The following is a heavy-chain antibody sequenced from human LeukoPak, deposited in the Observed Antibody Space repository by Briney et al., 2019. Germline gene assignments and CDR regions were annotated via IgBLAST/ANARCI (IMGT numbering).Heavy chain of an antibody. CDR1: GASISSYY. J-gene: IGHJ4*02. CDR3: ARHGGYYGSGSYSFFDY. D-gene: IGHD3-10*01. CDR2: IYYSGST. V-gene: IGHV4-59*08. Sequence: SETLSLTCTVSGASISSYYWSWIRQPPGKGLEWLGYIYYSGSTNYNPPLKSRVTISVNTSKNQFSLKLSSVTAADTAVYYCARHGGYYGSGSYSFFDYWGQGTLVTVSS.